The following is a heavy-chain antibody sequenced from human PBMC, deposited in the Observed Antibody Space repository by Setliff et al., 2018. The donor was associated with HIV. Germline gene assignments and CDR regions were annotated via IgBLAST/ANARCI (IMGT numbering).Heavy chain of an antibody. CDR3: ARQTWEYYDTLTGYYRSPKNFDS. V-gene: IGHV4-39*01. J-gene: IGHJ4*02. D-gene: IGHD3-9*01. Sequence: PSETLSLTCTVSGGSISSSSYYWGWIRQAPGKGLEWIGTIHYSGRTYYKPSLKSRVTISVDTSKNQFFLKLSSVTAPDTAIYYCARQTWEYYDTLTGYYRSPKNFDSWGQGTLVTVSS. CDR1: GGSISSSSYY. CDR2: IHYSGRT.